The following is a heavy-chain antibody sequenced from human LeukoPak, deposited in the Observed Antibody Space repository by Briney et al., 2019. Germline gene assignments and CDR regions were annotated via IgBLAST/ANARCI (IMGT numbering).Heavy chain of an antibody. CDR2: ISGSGGST. D-gene: IGHD3-22*01. Sequence: GGSLRLSCAASGFTFSSYSMNWVRQAPGKGLEWVSAISGSGGSTYYADSVKGRFTISRDNSKNTLYLQMNSLRAEDAAVYYCAKGLSRDSSGYLVDAFDIWGQGTMVTVSS. V-gene: IGHV3-23*01. CDR1: GFTFSSYS. CDR3: AKGLSRDSSGYLVDAFDI. J-gene: IGHJ3*02.